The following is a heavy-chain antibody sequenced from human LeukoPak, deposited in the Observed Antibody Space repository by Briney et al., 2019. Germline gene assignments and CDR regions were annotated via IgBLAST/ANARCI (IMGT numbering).Heavy chain of an antibody. CDR3: ARHYYGSGSSPFDY. CDR1: GFSFSDYY. Sequence: GGSLRLSCAASGFSFSDYYMSWIRQAPGKGLEWVSYISSSGTYTNYADSVKGRFTISRDNAKNSLYLQMNSLRAEDTTVYYCARHYYGSGSSPFDYWGQGTLVTVSS. D-gene: IGHD3-10*01. CDR2: ISSSGTYT. V-gene: IGHV3-11*03. J-gene: IGHJ4*02.